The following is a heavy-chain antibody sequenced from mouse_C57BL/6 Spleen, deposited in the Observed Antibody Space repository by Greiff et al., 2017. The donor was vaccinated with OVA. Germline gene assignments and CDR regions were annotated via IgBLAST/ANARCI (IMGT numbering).Heavy chain of an antibody. CDR1: GYTFTDYY. CDR2: INPYNGGT. Sequence: EVKLVESGPVLVKPGASVKMSCKASGYTFTDYYMNWVKQSHGKSLEWIGVINPYNGGTSYNQKFKGKATLTVDKSSSTAYMELNSLTSEDSAVYYCAREEGGPYWYFDVWGTGTTVTVSS. CDR3: AREEGGPYWYFDV. J-gene: IGHJ1*03. V-gene: IGHV1-19*01. D-gene: IGHD3-3*01.